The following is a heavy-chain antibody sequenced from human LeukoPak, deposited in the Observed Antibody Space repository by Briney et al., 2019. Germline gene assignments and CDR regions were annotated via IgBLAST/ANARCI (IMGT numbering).Heavy chain of an antibody. J-gene: IGHJ6*03. V-gene: IGHV1-69*13. Sequence: ASVKVSCKASGYTFTGYYMHWVRQAPGQGLEWMGGIIPIFGTANYAQKFQGRVTITADESTSTAYMELSSLRSEDTAVYYCARAVTTNYYYYYMDVWGKGTTVTISS. CDR2: IIPIFGTA. CDR1: GYTFTGYY. CDR3: ARAVTTNYYYYYMDV. D-gene: IGHD4-17*01.